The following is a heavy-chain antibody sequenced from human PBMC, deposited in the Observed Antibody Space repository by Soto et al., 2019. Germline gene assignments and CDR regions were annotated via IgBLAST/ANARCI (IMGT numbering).Heavy chain of an antibody. Sequence: QLQLQESGPGLVKPSETLSLTCTVSGGSISSSSYYWGWIRQPPGKGLEWIGSIYYSGSTYYNPSLKSRVAISVDTSKNQFSLKLSSVTAADTAVYYCASSGLLAGAFDIWCQGTMVTVSS. J-gene: IGHJ3*02. D-gene: IGHD2-8*02. V-gene: IGHV4-39*01. CDR3: ASSGLLAGAFDI. CDR1: GGSISSSSYY. CDR2: IYYSGST.